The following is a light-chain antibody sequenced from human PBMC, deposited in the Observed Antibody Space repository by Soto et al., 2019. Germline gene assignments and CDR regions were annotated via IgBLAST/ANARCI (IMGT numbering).Light chain of an antibody. J-gene: IGLJ1*01. Sequence: QSALTQPASVSGSPGQSITISCPGTSSDVGGYDYVSWYQQLPGKAPKLLIYDVNNRPSGVSHRFSGSKSGNTASLTISGLQAEDEADYYCSSYTGSSTFVFGTGTKLTVL. CDR3: SSYTGSSTFV. V-gene: IGLV2-14*01. CDR1: SSDVGGYDY. CDR2: DVN.